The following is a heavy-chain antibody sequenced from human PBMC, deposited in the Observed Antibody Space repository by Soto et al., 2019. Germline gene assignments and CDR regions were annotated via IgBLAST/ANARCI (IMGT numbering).Heavy chain of an antibody. CDR2: IYYSGST. CDR3: ARVITMVRGVMSADYMDV. CDR1: GGSISSYY. D-gene: IGHD3-10*01. Sequence: SETLSLTCTASGGSISSYYWSWIRQPPGKGLEWIGYIYYSGSTNYNPSLKSRVTISVDTSKNQFSLKLSSVTAADTAVYYCARVITMVRGVMSADYMDVWGKGTTVTVSS. J-gene: IGHJ6*03. V-gene: IGHV4-59*01.